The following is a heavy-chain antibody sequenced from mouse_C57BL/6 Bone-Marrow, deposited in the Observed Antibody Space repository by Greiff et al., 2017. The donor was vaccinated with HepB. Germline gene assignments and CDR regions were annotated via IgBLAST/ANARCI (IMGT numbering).Heavy chain of an antibody. V-gene: IGHV1-80*01. D-gene: IGHD2-5*01. CDR3: ARSYSNGGYAMDY. Sequence: VQLVESGAELVKPGASVKISCKASGYAFSSYWMNWVKQRPGKGLEWIGQIYPGDGDTNYNGKFKGKATLTADKSSSTAYMQLSSLTSEDSAVYFCARSYSNGGYAMDYWGQGTSVTVSS. CDR2: IYPGDGDT. J-gene: IGHJ4*01. CDR1: GYAFSSYW.